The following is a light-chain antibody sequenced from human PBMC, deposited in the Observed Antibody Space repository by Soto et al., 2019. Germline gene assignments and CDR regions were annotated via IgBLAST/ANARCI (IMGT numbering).Light chain of an antibody. CDR1: SGHNTDS. CDR2: LKSDGSH. V-gene: IGLV4-69*01. J-gene: IGLJ2*01. Sequence: QPVLTQSPSASASLGASVKLTCTLSSGHNTDSIAWHQQQPEKGPRFLMKLKSDGSHSRGDGIPDRFSVSSSGAERYLTISSLQSEDEADYYCQTWATGIQVFGGGTKLTVL. CDR3: QTWATGIQV.